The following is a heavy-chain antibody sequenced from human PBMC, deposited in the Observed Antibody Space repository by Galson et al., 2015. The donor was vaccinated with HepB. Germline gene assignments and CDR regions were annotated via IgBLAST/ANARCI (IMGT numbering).Heavy chain of an antibody. Sequence: SLRLSCAASGFNFDDYAMHWVRQAPGKGLEWVAVMSHDGTKKLYGDFVRGRFTISRDNAKKTLHLQMSSVRAEDTGIYFCARDEGGMGLMSNFCDYWGQGTLVTVSS. V-gene: IGHV3-30*04. J-gene: IGHJ4*02. CDR2: MSHDGTKK. D-gene: IGHD2/OR15-2a*01. CDR1: GFNFDDYA. CDR3: ARDEGGMGLMSNFCDY.